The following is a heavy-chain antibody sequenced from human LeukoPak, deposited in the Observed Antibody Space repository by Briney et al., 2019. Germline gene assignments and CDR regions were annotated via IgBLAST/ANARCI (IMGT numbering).Heavy chain of an antibody. CDR2: ISAYNGNT. CDR3: ARDLDAYYYDSSGHTDWFDP. Sequence: ASVKVSCKASGYTFTSYGISWVRQAPGQGVEWMGWISAYNGNTNYAQKLQGRVTMTTDTSTSTAYMELRSLRSDDTAVYYCARDLDAYYYDSSGHTDWFDPWGQGTLVTVSS. V-gene: IGHV1-18*01. CDR1: GYTFTSYG. D-gene: IGHD3-22*01. J-gene: IGHJ5*02.